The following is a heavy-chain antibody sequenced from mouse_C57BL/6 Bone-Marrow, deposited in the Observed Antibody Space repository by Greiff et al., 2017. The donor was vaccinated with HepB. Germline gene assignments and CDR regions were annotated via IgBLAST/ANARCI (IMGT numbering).Heavy chain of an antibody. V-gene: IGHV1-47*01. CDR1: GYTFTTYP. CDR3: ARRAIYYDYDGGLFDY. D-gene: IGHD2-4*01. J-gene: IGHJ2*01. CDR2: FHPYNDDT. Sequence: VQLQQSGAELVKPGASVKMSCKASGYTFTTYPMEWMKQNHGKSLEWIGNFHPYNDDTKYNEKFKGKATLTVEKSSSTVYLELSRLTSDDSAVYYCARRAIYYDYDGGLFDYWGQGTTLTVSS.